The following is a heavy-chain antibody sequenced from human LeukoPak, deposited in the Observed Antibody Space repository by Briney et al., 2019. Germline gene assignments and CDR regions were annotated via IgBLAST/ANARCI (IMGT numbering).Heavy chain of an antibody. V-gene: IGHV3-21*01. D-gene: IGHD6-19*01. CDR1: GFTFSSYS. CDR3: ARAGILVAGTDWYFDL. Sequence: KPGGSLRLSCAASGFTFSSYSMNWVRQAPGKGLEWVSSISSGGSYIYYADSVKGRFTISRGNAKNSLYLQMNSLRAEETAVYYCARAGILVAGTDWYFDLWGRGTLVTVSS. CDR2: ISSGGSYI. J-gene: IGHJ2*01.